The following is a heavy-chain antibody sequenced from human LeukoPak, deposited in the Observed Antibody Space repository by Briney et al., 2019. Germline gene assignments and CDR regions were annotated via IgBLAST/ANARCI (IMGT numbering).Heavy chain of an antibody. V-gene: IGHV3-23*01. D-gene: IGHD2-15*01. Sequence: GGSLRLSCVASGFTFNNYAMNWVRQAPGKGLEWVSAISGSGGSTYYADSVKGRFTISRDNSKNTLYLQMNSLRAEDTAVYYCAKDLEYCSGGSCPLDFDYWGQGTLVTVSS. J-gene: IGHJ4*02. CDR1: GFTFNNYA. CDR3: AKDLEYCSGGSCPLDFDY. CDR2: ISGSGGST.